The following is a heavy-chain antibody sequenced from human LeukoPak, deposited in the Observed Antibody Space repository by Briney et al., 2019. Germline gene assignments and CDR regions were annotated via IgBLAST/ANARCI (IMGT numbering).Heavy chain of an antibody. V-gene: IGHV5-51*01. CDR3: ARHIGGSYYKPFDI. Sequence: GESLKISCQGSGSSFTNYWIAWARQMPGKGLEWMGIIYPGDSDTRYSPSFQGQVTISADKSISTAYLQWSSLKASDTAIYYCARHIGGSYYKPFDIWGQGTMVTVSS. D-gene: IGHD1-26*01. J-gene: IGHJ3*02. CDR1: GSSFTNYW. CDR2: IYPGDSDT.